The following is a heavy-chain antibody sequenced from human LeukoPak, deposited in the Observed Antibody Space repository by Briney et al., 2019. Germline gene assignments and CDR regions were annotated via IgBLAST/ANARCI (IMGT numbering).Heavy chain of an antibody. J-gene: IGHJ4*02. D-gene: IGHD2-21*02. V-gene: IGHV3-23*01. CDR1: GFTFSSYA. CDR2: TSGSGGST. CDR3: ASSPIAYCGGDCYQPPGY. Sequence: GGSLRLSCAASGFTFSSYAMSWVRQAPGKGLEWVSATSGSGGSTYYADSVKGRFTISRDNSKNTLYLQMNSLRAEDTAVYYCASSPIAYCGGDCYQPPGYWGQGTLVTVSS.